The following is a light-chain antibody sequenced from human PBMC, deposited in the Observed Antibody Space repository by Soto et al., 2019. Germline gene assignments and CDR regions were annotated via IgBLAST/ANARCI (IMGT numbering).Light chain of an antibody. CDR3: SSYSTPTQGVF. CDR1: SSDVGGYIY. J-gene: IGLJ2*01. CDR2: EAT. Sequence: QSALTQPASVSGSPGQSITISCTGTSSDVGGYIYVSWYQHHPGKAPKLIIYEATNRPSGVSNRFSGSRSENTASLTISGLQAEDEAIYYCSSYSTPTQGVFFGGATKVTVL. V-gene: IGLV2-14*01.